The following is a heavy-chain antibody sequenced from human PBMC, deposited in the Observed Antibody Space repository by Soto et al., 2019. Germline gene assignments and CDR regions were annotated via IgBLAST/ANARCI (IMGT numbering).Heavy chain of an antibody. D-gene: IGHD3-9*01. CDR1: GGSFSGYY. J-gene: IGHJ4*02. CDR3: ARVVGIHYDILTGYSLFDY. Sequence: QVQLQQWGAGLLKPSETLSLTCAVYGGSFSGYYWSWIRQPPGKGLEWIGEINHSGSTNYNPSLKSRVTISVDTSKNQFSLKLSSVTAADTAVYYCARVVGIHYDILTGYSLFDYWGQGTLVTVSS. V-gene: IGHV4-34*01. CDR2: INHSGST.